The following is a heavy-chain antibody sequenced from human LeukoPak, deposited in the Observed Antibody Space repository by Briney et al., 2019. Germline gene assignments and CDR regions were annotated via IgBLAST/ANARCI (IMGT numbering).Heavy chain of an antibody. J-gene: IGHJ4*02. D-gene: IGHD3-16*01. CDR1: GLTFSSDS. V-gene: IGHV3-74*01. CDR3: ARNRDGLGL. CDR2: INADGTST. Sequence: GGSLRLSCAASGLTFSSDSMVWVRHAPGKGLVWVSYINADGTSTTYADSVKGRFTISRDNAKKTVYLQMNSLTSEDTAVYYCARNRDGLGLWGQGTLVTVPS.